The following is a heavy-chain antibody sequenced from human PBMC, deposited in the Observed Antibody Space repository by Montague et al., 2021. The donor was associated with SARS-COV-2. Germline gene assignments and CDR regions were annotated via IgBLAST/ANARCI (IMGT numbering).Heavy chain of an antibody. D-gene: IGHD3-22*01. J-gene: IGHJ6*02. V-gene: IGHV4-39*07. Sequence: SETLSLTCTASGGSISSSNYFWGWIRQPPGKGLEWIGSIYFGGGTYYXPSLKSRVTISVDTSKNQFSLKLSSVTAADTAVYYCARDTRIAMLVVVTRYGLDVWGQGTTVTVSS. CDR1: GGSISSSNYF. CDR3: ARDTRIAMLVVVTRYGLDV. CDR2: IYFGGGT.